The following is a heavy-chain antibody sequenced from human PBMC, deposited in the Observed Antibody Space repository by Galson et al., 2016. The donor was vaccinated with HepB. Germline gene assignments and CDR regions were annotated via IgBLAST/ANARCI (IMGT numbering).Heavy chain of an antibody. D-gene: IGHD5-18*01. J-gene: IGHJ4*02. CDR1: GGSISTSGHY. Sequence: ETLSLTCTVPGGSISTSGHYWGWVRQPPGKGLEWIATIYYTGSTYYKPSLKSRVTISADTAKNEFSLHLSSVTAADTAVYYCATYLRGYSSAFDYWGQGTLVTVSS. CDR3: ATYLRGYSSAFDY. V-gene: IGHV4-39*01. CDR2: IYYTGST.